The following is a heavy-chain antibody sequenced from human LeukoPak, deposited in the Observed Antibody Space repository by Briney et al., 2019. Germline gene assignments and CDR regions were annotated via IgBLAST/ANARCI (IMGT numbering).Heavy chain of an antibody. CDR3: AGMRITTPTVRTLDY. CDR1: GGSFSGYS. J-gene: IGHJ4*02. Sequence: SETLSLTCAVYGGSFSGYSWTWLRQPPGKGLEWIGFIYYTGSTNYNPSLKSRVTISVDTSKNQFSLKLSSVTAADTAVYYCAGMRITTPTVRTLDYWGQGTLVTVSS. D-gene: IGHD1-14*01. CDR2: IYYTGST. V-gene: IGHV4-59*01.